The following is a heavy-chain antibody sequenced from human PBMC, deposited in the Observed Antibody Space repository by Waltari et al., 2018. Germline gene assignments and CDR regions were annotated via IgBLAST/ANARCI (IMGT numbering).Heavy chain of an antibody. J-gene: IGHJ4*02. CDR2: INPTSGGT. Sequence: QVQLVQSGAEVKKPGASVKVSCKASGYTFTGYYMHWVRQAPGQGLEWMGRINPTSGGTNYAQKCQGRVTMTRDTSISTAYMELSRLRSDDTAVYYCASRRQLELVDYWGQGTLVTVSS. CDR3: ASRRQLELVDY. CDR1: GYTFTGYY. V-gene: IGHV1-2*06. D-gene: IGHD1-7*01.